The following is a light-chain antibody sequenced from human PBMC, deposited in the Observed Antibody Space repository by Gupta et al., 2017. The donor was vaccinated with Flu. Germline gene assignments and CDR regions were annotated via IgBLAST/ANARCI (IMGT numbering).Light chain of an antibody. V-gene: IGKV1-39*01. CDR3: QQRYSSPPART. CDR1: QSISSY. J-gene: IGKJ1*01. CDR2: AAS. Sequence: DIQLTQSPSSLSASVGARVTITCRASQSISSYLNWYEQKPGKAPMLLIYAASSLQRGVPSRFSGSGPGTDFTLTMSSLQPEDFATYYCQQRYSSPPARTFGQGTKVEMK.